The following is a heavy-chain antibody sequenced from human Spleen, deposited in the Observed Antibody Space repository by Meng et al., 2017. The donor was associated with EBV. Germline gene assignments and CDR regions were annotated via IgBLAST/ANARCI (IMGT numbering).Heavy chain of an antibody. V-gene: IGHV2-5*02. CDR3: AHRAGYSYGFSYFDS. CDR1: GFSLSTHGLS. D-gene: IGHD5-18*01. CDR2: IYWDGNK. J-gene: IGHJ4*02. Sequence: QITVKESGPTLANPTQTLTLTCTFSGFSLSTHGLSVGWVRQPPGKALEWLALIYWDGNKHYRPSLRTRLTITKDTSKNQVVLSMTNVDPVDTATYFCAHRAGYSYGFSYFDSWGQGTLVTVSS.